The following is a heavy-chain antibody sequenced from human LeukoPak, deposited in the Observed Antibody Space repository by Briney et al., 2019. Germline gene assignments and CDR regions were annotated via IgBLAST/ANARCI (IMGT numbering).Heavy chain of an antibody. CDR1: GFTFDDYA. D-gene: IGHD1-14*01. Sequence: PGGSLRLSCAASGFTFDDYAMHWVRQAPGKSLEWVSGISWNSGSIGYADSVKGRFTISRDNAKNSLYLQMNSLRAEDMALYYCAKGGGTYSDWYFDLWGRGTLVTVSS. CDR2: ISWNSGSI. CDR3: AKGGGTYSDWYFDL. V-gene: IGHV3-9*03. J-gene: IGHJ2*01.